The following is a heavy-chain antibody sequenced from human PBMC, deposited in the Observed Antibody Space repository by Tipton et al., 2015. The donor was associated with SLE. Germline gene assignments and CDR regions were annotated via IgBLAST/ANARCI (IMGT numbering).Heavy chain of an antibody. CDR1: GGSISSYY. Sequence: TLSLTCTVSGGSISSYYWSWIRQPPGKGLEWIGYIYYSGSTNYNPSLKSRVTISVDTSKNQFSLKLSSVTAADTAVYYCARDEDFSGAFDIWGQGTMVTVSS. J-gene: IGHJ3*02. V-gene: IGHV4-59*01. CDR3: ARDEDFSGAFDI. D-gene: IGHD3-3*01. CDR2: IYYSGST.